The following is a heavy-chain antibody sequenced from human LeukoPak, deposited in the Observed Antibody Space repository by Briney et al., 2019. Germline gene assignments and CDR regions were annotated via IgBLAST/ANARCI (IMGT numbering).Heavy chain of an antibody. D-gene: IGHD2-21*01. V-gene: IGHV3-21*01. CDR3: ARFRHIDGMDV. Sequence: GGSLRLSCAASGFTFSSYSMNWVRQAPGKGREWVSSISSSSSYIYYADSVKGRFTISRDNAKNSLYLQMNSLRAEDTAVYYCARFRHIDGMDVWGQGTTVTVSS. CDR1: GFTFSSYS. CDR2: ISSSSSYI. J-gene: IGHJ6*02.